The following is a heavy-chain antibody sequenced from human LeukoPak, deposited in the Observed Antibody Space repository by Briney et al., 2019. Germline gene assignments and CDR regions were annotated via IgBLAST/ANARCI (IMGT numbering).Heavy chain of an antibody. J-gene: IGHJ4*02. Sequence: PGGSLRLSCAASGFTFSSCGMHWVRQAPGKGLEWVANIKQDGSERYYVDSVKGRFTISRDSAKNSVYLQMNSLRAEDTAVYYCARGYSYGDYWGQGTLVTVSS. V-gene: IGHV3-7*04. CDR1: GFTFSSCG. CDR2: IKQDGSER. CDR3: ARGYSYGDY. D-gene: IGHD5-18*01.